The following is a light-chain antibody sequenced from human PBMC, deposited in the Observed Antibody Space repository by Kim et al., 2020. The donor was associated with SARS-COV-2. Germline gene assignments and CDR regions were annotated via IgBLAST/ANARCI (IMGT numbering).Light chain of an antibody. CDR2: ATS. J-gene: IGKJ4*01. V-gene: IGKV3-20*01. CDR3: QQYGGSPRVT. CDR1: QAIHISY. Sequence: EIVLTQSPGTLSLSPGERATLSCRASQAIHISYLAWYQQKFGQAPRLLIFATSSRATGIPARFSGSGSGTDFTLTINRLEPEDFAVYYCQQYGGSPRVTFGGGTKLEI.